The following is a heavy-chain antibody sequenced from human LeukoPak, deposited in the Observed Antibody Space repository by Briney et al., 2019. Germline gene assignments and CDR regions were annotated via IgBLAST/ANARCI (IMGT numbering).Heavy chain of an antibody. CDR2: ISSSSSYI. J-gene: IGHJ4*02. D-gene: IGHD6-6*01. Sequence: PGGSLRLSCAASGFTFSSYSMNWVRQAPGKGLEWVSSISSSSSYIYYADSVKGRFTISRDNAKYSLYLQMNSLRAEDTAVYYCARAFYSSSSSNGYWGQGTLVTVSS. CDR3: ARAFYSSSSSNGY. CDR1: GFTFSSYS. V-gene: IGHV3-21*01.